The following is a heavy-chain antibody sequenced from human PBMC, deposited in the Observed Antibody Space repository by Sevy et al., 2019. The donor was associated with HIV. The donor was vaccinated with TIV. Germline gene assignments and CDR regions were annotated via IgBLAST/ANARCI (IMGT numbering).Heavy chain of an antibody. V-gene: IGHV1-58*01. CDR2: IVVGSGNT. CDR1: GFTFTSSA. CDR3: AADSYCGGDCYSGDFDY. J-gene: IGHJ4*02. D-gene: IGHD2-21*02. Sequence: ASVKVSCKASGFTFTSSAVQWVRQARGQRLEWIGWIVVGSGNTNYAQKFQEIVTITRDMSTSTAYMELSSLRSEDTAVYYCAADSYCGGDCYSGDFDYWGQGTLVTVSS.